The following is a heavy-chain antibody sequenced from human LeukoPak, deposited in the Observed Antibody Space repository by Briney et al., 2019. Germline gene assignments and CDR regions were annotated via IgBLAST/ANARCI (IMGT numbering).Heavy chain of an antibody. CDR2: ISSSSSTI. V-gene: IGHV3-48*01. CDR1: GFTFSSYS. D-gene: IGHD5-12*01. CDR3: AKDGGYSGYVLDY. J-gene: IGHJ4*02. Sequence: GGSLRLSCAASGFTFSSYSMNWVRQAPGKGLEWVSYISSSSSTIYYADSVKGRFTISRDNARNSLFLQMSSLRAEDTAVYYCAKDGGYSGYVLDYWGQGSLVTVSS.